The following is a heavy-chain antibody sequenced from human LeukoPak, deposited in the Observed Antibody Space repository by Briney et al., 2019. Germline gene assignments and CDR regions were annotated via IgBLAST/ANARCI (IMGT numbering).Heavy chain of an antibody. D-gene: IGHD3-22*01. CDR1: GYTFTSYY. V-gene: IGHV1-46*01. CDR2: INPSGGST. CDR3: ARDYYDSSGYSD. J-gene: IGHJ4*02. Sequence: GASVNVSCKASGYTFTSYYMHWVRQAPGQGLEWMVIINPSGGSTSYAQKFQGRFTSTRYTSTSTVYMELSSLRSEDTAVYYCARDYYDSSGYSDWGQGTLVTVSS.